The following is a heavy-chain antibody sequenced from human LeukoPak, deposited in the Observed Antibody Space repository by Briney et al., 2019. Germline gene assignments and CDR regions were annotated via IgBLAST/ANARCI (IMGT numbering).Heavy chain of an antibody. CDR2: ISGSGDST. D-gene: IGHD6-13*01. CDR1: GFTFSSYA. CDR3: AKTRPLDSSSWSHGDY. V-gene: IGHV3-23*01. Sequence: PGGSLRLSCAASGFTFSSYAMSWVRQAPGKGLEWVSAISGSGDSTYYGDSAKGRLTVSRDNSKNTLYLQMNSLRAEDTAVYYCAKTRPLDSSSWSHGDYWGQGTLVTVSS. J-gene: IGHJ4*02.